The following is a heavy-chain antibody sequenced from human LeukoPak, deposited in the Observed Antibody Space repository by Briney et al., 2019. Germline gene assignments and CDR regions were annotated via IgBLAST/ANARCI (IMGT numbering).Heavy chain of an antibody. CDR3: ARGYDILTGPDAFDI. D-gene: IGHD3-9*01. Sequence: PGRSLRLSCAASGFTFSSYGMHWLRQAPGKGLEWVAVIWYDGSNKYYADSVKGRFTISRDNSKNTLYLQMNSLRAEDTAVYYCARGYDILTGPDAFDIWGQGTMVTVSS. V-gene: IGHV3-33*01. CDR2: IWYDGSNK. CDR1: GFTFSSYG. J-gene: IGHJ3*02.